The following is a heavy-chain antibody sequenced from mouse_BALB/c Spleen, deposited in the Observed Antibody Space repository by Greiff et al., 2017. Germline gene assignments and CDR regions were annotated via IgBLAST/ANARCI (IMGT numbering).Heavy chain of an antibody. V-gene: IGHV1-7*01. CDR3: ARWGYYYAMDY. Sequence: QVQLQQSGAELAKPGASVKMSCKASGYTFTSYWMHWVKQRPGQGLEWIGYINPSTGYTEYNQKFKDKATLTADKSSSTAYMQLSSLTSEDSAVYYCARWGYYYAMDYWGQGTSVTVSS. J-gene: IGHJ4*01. CDR2: INPSTGYT. CDR1: GYTFTSYW.